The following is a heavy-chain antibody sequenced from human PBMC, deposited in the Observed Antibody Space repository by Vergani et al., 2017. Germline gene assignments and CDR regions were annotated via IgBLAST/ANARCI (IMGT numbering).Heavy chain of an antibody. D-gene: IGHD3-22*01. CDR3: AREPVVGLIHAFDI. J-gene: IGHJ3*02. V-gene: IGHV4-39*02. CDR2: IFYSGST. CDR1: GGSTSSSSYY. Sequence: QLHLQESGPGLVKPLETLSLTCTVPGGSTSSSSYYWGWIRQPPGKGLGWIGSIFYSGSTNYNPSLKSRVTISVDTSKNQFSLKMSSVTAADTAVYYCAREPVVGLIHAFDIWGQGTMVTVSS.